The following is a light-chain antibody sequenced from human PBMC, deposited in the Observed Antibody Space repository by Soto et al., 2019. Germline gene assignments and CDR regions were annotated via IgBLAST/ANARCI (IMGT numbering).Light chain of an antibody. V-gene: IGLV1-40*01. CDR3: QSYDSSLSGPV. Sequence: QSVLTQPPSVSGAPGQRVTISCTGSSSNIGAGYDVHWYQQLPGTAPKLLIYGNSNRPSGVPDRFSGSKSGTSASLATTGLQAEDEADYYCQSYDSSLSGPVFGGGTKLTVL. CDR1: SSNIGAGYD. J-gene: IGLJ3*02. CDR2: GNS.